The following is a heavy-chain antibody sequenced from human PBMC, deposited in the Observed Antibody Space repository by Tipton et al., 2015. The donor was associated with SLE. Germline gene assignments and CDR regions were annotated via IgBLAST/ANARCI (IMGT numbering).Heavy chain of an antibody. D-gene: IGHD3-3*01. Sequence: SLRLSCAASGFTFSSYSMNWVRQAPGKGLEWVSSISSSSSYIYYADSVKGRFTISRDNAKDTLYLQMNSLRVEDTAVYYCAKRLTLFGVVIKDAFDVWGQGTMVTASS. CDR2: ISSSSSYI. CDR3: AKRLTLFGVVIKDAFDV. J-gene: IGHJ3*01. V-gene: IGHV3-21*01. CDR1: GFTFSSYS.